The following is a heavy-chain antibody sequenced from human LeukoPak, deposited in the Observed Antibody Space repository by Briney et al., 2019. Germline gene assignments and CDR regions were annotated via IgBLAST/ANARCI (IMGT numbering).Heavy chain of an antibody. CDR3: AKDYGDNESLLDY. D-gene: IGHD4-17*01. CDR1: GFDFTTYG. CDR2: IQFDGSNP. V-gene: IGHV3-30*02. Sequence: GGSLRLSCAASGFDFTTYGMHWARQAPGKGLEWVAYIQFDGSNPYYSDSVRGRFTTARDISTNTLSLQMNSLRAEDTAVYYCAKDYGDNESLLDYWGQGTLVTVSS. J-gene: IGHJ4*02.